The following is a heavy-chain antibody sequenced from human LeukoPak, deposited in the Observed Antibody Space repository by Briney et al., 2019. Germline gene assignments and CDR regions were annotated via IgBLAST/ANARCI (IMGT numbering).Heavy chain of an antibody. CDR1: GFTFSSYA. Sequence: SGGSLRLSCAASGFTFSSYAMSWVRQAPGKGLEWVSAISGSGGSTYYADSVKGRFTISRDNSKNTLYLQMNSLRAEDTAVYYCAITPRAVAGTSNAEYFQHWGQGTLVTVSS. D-gene: IGHD6-19*01. V-gene: IGHV3-23*01. J-gene: IGHJ1*01. CDR2: ISGSGGST. CDR3: AITPRAVAGTSNAEYFQH.